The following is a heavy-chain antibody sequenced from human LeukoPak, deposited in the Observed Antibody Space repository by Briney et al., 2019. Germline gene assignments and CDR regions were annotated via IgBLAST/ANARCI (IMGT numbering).Heavy chain of an antibody. J-gene: IGHJ4*02. CDR3: ARDTSIMRYDSSGPGAY. CDR2: ISSSSTSI. D-gene: IGHD3-22*01. CDR1: GFTFSSCS. Sequence: GGSLRLSCAASGFTFSSCSMNWVRQAPGKGLEWVSYISSSSTSIYYADSVKGRFTISRDNAKNSLYLQMNSLRAEDTAVYYCARDTSIMRYDSSGPGAYWGQGTLVTVSS. V-gene: IGHV3-48*01.